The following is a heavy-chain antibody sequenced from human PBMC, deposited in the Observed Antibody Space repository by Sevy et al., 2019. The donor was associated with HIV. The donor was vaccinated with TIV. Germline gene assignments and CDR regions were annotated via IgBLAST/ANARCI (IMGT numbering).Heavy chain of an antibody. CDR2: IYYSGST. D-gene: IGHD5-18*01. V-gene: IGHV4-31*03. Sequence: SETLSLTCTVSGGSISSGGYYWSWIRQHPGKGLEWIGYIYYSGSTYYNPSLKSRVTISVDTSKNQFSLKLSSVTAADTAVYYCARAHQGIQLWLNWFDPWGQGTLVTVSS. J-gene: IGHJ5*02. CDR1: GGSISSGGYY. CDR3: ARAHQGIQLWLNWFDP.